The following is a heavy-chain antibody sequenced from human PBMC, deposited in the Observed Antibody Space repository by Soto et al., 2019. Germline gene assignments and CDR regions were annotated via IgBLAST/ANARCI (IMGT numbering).Heavy chain of an antibody. D-gene: IGHD5-18*01. CDR2: IYPSGVP. J-gene: IGHJ4*02. V-gene: IGHV4-30-2*01. Sequence: SETLSLTCTVSGGSISNAAYSWSWIRQPPGKGLEWIGYIYPSGVPFYNPSLRSRVTISIDRSNDQFSLNLKSVTAADTAVYYCARERGGYGLFDSWGQGTLVTVYS. CDR3: ARERGGYGLFDS. CDR1: GGSISNAAYS.